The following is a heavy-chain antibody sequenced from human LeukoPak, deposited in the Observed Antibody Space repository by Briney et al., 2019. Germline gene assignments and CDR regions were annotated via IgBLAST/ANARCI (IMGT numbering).Heavy chain of an antibody. V-gene: IGHV5-51*01. CDR1: GYSFTSYW. Sequence: GESRKISCKGSGYSFTSYWIGWVRQMPGKGLEWMGVIYPGDSDTRYSPPFQGQVTISADKSISTAYLQWSSLKASDTAMYYCARQVPNASRPYAFDIWGQGTMVTVSS. CDR3: ARQVPNASRPYAFDI. CDR2: IYPGDSDT. J-gene: IGHJ3*02.